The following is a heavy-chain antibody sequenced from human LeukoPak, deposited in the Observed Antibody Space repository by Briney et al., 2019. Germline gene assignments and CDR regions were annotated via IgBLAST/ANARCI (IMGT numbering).Heavy chain of an antibody. CDR1: GGSISNYY. CDR2: IYHSEST. CDR3: AKILGGDHGPSFDY. D-gene: IGHD3-10*01. Sequence: SETLSLTCTVSGGSISNYYWSWIRQPPGKGLEWIGYIYHSESTNYNPSLKSRVTISGDTSKNQFSLKLSSVTAADTAVYYCAKILGGDHGPSFDYWGQGTLVTVSS. J-gene: IGHJ4*02. V-gene: IGHV4-59*01.